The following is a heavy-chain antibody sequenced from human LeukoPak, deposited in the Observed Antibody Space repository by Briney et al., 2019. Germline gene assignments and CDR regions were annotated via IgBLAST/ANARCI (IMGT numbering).Heavy chain of an antibody. J-gene: IGHJ4*02. CDR3: ARRFDS. CDR1: GFTFSSYW. V-gene: IGHV3-74*01. Sequence: GVSLRLSCAASGFTFSSYWMHWVRQAPGMGLVWVSRISGDGSTTSYADSVKGRFTISRDNAKNTLYLQMNSLRAEDTAVYYCARRFDSWGQGTLVTVSS. CDR2: ISGDGSTT.